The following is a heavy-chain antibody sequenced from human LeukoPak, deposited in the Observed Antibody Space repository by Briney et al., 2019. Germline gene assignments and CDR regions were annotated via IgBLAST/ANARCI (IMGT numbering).Heavy chain of an antibody. CDR2: ISSGSDRT. CDR1: GFIFSNYV. Sequence: QPGGSLRLSCASSGFIFSNYVMWWGRQAPGEGVGGVSAISSGSDRTNYGRSVKGRFTIYRDHSKNTLYLQMNSLRADDTAVYYCAKDQAGFNFWSDSWGQGTLVTVSS. J-gene: IGHJ4*02. D-gene: IGHD3-3*01. V-gene: IGHV3-23*01. CDR3: AKDQAGFNFWSDS.